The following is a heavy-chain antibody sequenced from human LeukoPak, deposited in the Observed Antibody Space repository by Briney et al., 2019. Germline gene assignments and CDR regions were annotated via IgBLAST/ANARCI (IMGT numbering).Heavy chain of an antibody. J-gene: IGHJ4*02. V-gene: IGHV4-34*01. Sequence: SETLSLTCAVYGGSFSGYYWSWIRQPPGKGLEWIGEINHSGSTNCNPSLKSRVTISVDTSKNQFSLKLSSVTAADTAVYYCAVRYYYDSSGYYYSPYYFDYWGQGTLVTVSS. D-gene: IGHD3-22*01. CDR2: INHSGST. CDR3: AVRYYYDSSGYYYSPYYFDY. CDR1: GGSFSGYY.